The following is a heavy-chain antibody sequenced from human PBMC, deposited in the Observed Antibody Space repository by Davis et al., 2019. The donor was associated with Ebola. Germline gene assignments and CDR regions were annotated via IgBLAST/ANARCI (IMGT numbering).Heavy chain of an antibody. CDR1: GFTFSSDS. CDR3: ARATGVVSTND. D-gene: IGHD5/OR15-5a*01. Sequence: GGSLRLSCAASGFTFSSDSMNWVRQAPGKGLEWVSSISSSSNYIYYADSVKGRFTISRDNAKNTLFLQMNSLRAEDTAVYYCARATGVVSTNDWGQGTLVTVSS. J-gene: IGHJ4*02. V-gene: IGHV3-21*01. CDR2: ISSSSNYI.